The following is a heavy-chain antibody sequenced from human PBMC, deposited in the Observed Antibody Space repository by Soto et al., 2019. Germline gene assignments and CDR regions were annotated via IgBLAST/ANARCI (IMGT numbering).Heavy chain of an antibody. CDR3: ARGRNVLRFLEWFLDGMDV. CDR1: GYTFTSYG. CDR2: ISAYNGNT. Sequence: GPVKVSCKASGYTFTSYGISWVRQAPGQGLEWMGWISAYNGNTNYAQKLQGRVTMTTDTSTSTAYMELRSLRSDDTTVYYCARGRNVLRFLEWFLDGMDVWGQGTTVTVSS. D-gene: IGHD3-3*01. J-gene: IGHJ6*02. V-gene: IGHV1-18*04.